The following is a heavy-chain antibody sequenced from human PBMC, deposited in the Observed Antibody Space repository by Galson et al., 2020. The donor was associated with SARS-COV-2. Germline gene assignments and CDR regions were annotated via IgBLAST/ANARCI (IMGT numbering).Heavy chain of an antibody. CDR1: GFTFSNYV. CDR3: SRGGEWELAYSFDY. CDR2: ISSDVSNS. J-gene: IGHJ4*02. V-gene: IGHV3-30*04. D-gene: IGHD1-26*01. Sequence: GESLKISCAASGFTFSNYVMHWVPQAPGKGPEWVAVISSDVSNSFYADSLKGRFTISRDNPKSTMYLQMNSLRAEDTAVYYCSRGGEWELAYSFDYWGQGTLVTVSS.